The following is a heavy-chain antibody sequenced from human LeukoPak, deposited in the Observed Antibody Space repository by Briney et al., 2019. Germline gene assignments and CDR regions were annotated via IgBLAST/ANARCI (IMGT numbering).Heavy chain of an antibody. D-gene: IGHD3-10*01. V-gene: IGHV3-23*01. CDR2: ISGSGGST. CDR3: ATYYYGSGSYYNPFDY. Sequence: GGSLRLSCAASGFTFSGYAMSWVRQAPGKGLEWVSAISGSGGSTYYADSVKGRFTISRDNSKNTLYLQMNSLRAEDTAVYYCATYYYGSGSYYNPFDYWGQGTLVTVSS. J-gene: IGHJ4*02. CDR1: GFTFSGYA.